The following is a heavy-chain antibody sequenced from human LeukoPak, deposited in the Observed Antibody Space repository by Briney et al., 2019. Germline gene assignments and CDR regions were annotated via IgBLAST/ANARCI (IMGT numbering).Heavy chain of an antibody. CDR2: IRYDGSNK. D-gene: IGHD3-22*01. CDR1: GFTFSSYG. V-gene: IGHV3-30*02. J-gene: IGHJ3*02. CDR3: ARDREDYDSTVDAFDI. Sequence: GGSLRLSCAASGFTFSSYGMHWVRQAPGKGLEWVAFIRYDGSNKYYADSVKGRFTISRDNSKNTLYLQMNSLRAEDTAVYYCARDREDYDSTVDAFDIWGQGTMVTVSS.